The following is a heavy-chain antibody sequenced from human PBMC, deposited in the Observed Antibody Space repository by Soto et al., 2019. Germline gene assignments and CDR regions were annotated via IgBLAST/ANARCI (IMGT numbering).Heavy chain of an antibody. CDR2: IYYSGST. Sequence: SETLSLTCTVSGGSISSSSYYWGWIRQPPGKGLEWIASIYYSGSTYYNPSLKSRVTISVDTSKNQFSLKLNSVTAADTAVYYCARLSSEYGDYYFDYWGQGTLVTVSS. J-gene: IGHJ4*02. CDR1: GGSISSSSYY. D-gene: IGHD4-17*01. CDR3: ARLSSEYGDYYFDY. V-gene: IGHV4-39*01.